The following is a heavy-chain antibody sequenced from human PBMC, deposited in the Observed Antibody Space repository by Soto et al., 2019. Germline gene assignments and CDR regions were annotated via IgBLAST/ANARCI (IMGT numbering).Heavy chain of an antibody. D-gene: IGHD1-26*01. CDR1: GFTFDDYA. J-gene: IGHJ6*03. Sequence: ESGGGLVQPGRSLRLSCAASGFTFDDYAMHWVRQAPGKGLEWVSGISWNSGSIGYADSVKGRFTISRDNAKNSLYLQMNSLGAEDRALYYCAKFQYRGGWQKTRGAVYYFYRDVW. V-gene: IGHV3-9*01. CDR2: ISWNSGSI. CDR3: AKFQYRGGWQKTRGAVYYFYRDV.